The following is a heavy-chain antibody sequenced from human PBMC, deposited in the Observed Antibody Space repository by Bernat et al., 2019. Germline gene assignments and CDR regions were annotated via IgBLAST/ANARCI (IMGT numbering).Heavy chain of an antibody. CDR2: ISAYNGNT. J-gene: IGHJ3*02. CDR1: GYTFTSYG. CDR3: ARDRLRIAATPTDAFDI. Sequence: QVQLVQSGAEVKKPGASVKVSCKASGYTFTSYGISWVRQAPGQGLEWMGWISAYNGNTNYAQKLQGRVTMTTDTSTSTAYMELRSLRSDDTAVYYCARDRLRIAATPTDAFDIWGQGTMVTVSS. D-gene: IGHD2-15*01. V-gene: IGHV1-18*04.